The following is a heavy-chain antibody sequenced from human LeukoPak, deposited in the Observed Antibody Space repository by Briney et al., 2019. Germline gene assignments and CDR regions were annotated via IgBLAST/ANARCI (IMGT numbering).Heavy chain of an antibody. CDR2: IGGSGTRT. Sequence: PGGSLRLSCSASGFTFTTYGMNWVRQAPGKGLEWVSGIGGSGTRTYYADSVKGRFTISRDNSKNTLYLQMNSLRAEDTAVYYCARDSSQDAFDIWGQGTMVTVSS. J-gene: IGHJ3*02. D-gene: IGHD6-13*01. CDR1: GFTFTTYG. V-gene: IGHV3-23*01. CDR3: ARDSSQDAFDI.